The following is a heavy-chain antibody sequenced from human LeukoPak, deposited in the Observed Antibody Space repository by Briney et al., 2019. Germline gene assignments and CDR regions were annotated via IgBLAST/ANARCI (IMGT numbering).Heavy chain of an antibody. CDR1: GFTFTDHP. CDR3: AKDRANWAIDD. Sequence: KTGGSLRLSCVASGFTFTDHPMNWVRQAPGKGLEWISYIGGDGIAFYADSVKGRFTASKDDARKSMYLQMNSLRVEGTAVYYCAKDRANWAIDDWGQGTQVTVSS. CDR2: IGGDGIA. J-gene: IGHJ4*02. V-gene: IGHV3-69-1*01. D-gene: IGHD3-16*01.